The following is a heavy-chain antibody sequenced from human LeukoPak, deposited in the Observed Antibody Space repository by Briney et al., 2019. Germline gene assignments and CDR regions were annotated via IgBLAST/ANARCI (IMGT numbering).Heavy chain of an antibody. CDR3: ARNVKWELLVAFDI. CDR1: GFTFSSYE. J-gene: IGHJ3*02. D-gene: IGHD1-26*01. V-gene: IGHV3-21*01. Sequence: SGGSLRLSCAASGFTFSSYEMNWVRQAPGKGLEWVSSISSSSSYIYYADSVKGRFTISRDNAKNSLYLQMNSLRAEDTAVYYCARNVKWELLVAFDIWGQGTMVTVSS. CDR2: ISSSSSYI.